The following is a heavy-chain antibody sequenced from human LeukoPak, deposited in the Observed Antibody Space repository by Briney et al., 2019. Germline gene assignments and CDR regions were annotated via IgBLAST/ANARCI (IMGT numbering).Heavy chain of an antibody. D-gene: IGHD2-2*01. CDR2: ISGSGGST. J-gene: IGHJ6*03. V-gene: IGHV3-23*01. Sequence: GGSLRLSCAASGFTFSSYAMSWVRQAPGKGLEWVSAISGSGGSTYYADSVKGRFTISRDNSKNTLYLQMNSLRAEDTAVYYCAKGYCSSTSCLPYYYYYMDVWGKGTTVTVSS. CDR1: GFTFSSYA. CDR3: AKGYCSSTSCLPYYYYYMDV.